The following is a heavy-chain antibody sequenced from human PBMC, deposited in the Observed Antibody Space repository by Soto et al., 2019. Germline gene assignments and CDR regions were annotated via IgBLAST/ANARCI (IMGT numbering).Heavy chain of an antibody. CDR1: GGSVSSSNW. J-gene: IGHJ3*02. D-gene: IGHD2-21*02. CDR3: ARVPGVVVSADDAFDI. V-gene: IGHV4-4*02. Sequence: QVQLQESGPGLVKPSGTLSLTCAVSGGSVSSSNWWSWVRQSPVKGLEWMGAIYHSGSAHYNPSRTSRATISLDKSKTQFSLRLTSVTAADTAVYYCARVPGVVVSADDAFDIWGPGTRVIVSS. CDR2: IYHSGSA.